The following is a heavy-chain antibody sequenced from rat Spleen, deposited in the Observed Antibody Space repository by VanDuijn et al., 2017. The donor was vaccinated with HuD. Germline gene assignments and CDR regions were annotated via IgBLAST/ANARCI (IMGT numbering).Heavy chain of an antibody. J-gene: IGHJ3*01. CDR3: ARDRTYYGYSPFAY. CDR1: GFSLSSNG. V-gene: IGHV2S12*01. CDR2: ISSGGNT. D-gene: IGHD1-9*01. Sequence: QVQLKESGPGLVQPSQTLSLTCTVSGFSLSSNGVSWVRQPPGKGLEWIAAISSGGNTYYNSGLKSRLSISRDTSKSQVYLKMNSLQTEDTATYYCARDRTYYGYSPFAYWGQGTLVTVSS.